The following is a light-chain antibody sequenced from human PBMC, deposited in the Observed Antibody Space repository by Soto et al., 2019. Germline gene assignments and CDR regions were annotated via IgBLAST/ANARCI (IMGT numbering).Light chain of an antibody. CDR3: QHYDTYPIT. V-gene: IGKV1-5*01. CDR2: DAS. Sequence: DIRMTQSPSTLSASVGDRVTITCRASQSINNWLAWYPQKPGKAPNLLIYDASSLESGVPSRFSGSASGTEFTLTISSLQPDDFATDSFQHYDTYPITFGQGTRLEI. CDR1: QSINNW. J-gene: IGKJ5*01.